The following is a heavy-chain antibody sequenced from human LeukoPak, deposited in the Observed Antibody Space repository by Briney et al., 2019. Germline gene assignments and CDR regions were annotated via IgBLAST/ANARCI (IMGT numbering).Heavy chain of an antibody. CDR3: ARDERLLSFLK. J-gene: IGHJ4*02. CDR1: GFTFSSYA. D-gene: IGHD3-3*01. CDR2: ISSNGGST. V-gene: IGHV3-64*01. Sequence: GSLRLSCAASGFTFSSYAMHWVRQAPGKGLEYVSAISSNGGSTYYANSVKGRFTISRDNSKNTLYLQMGSLRAEDTAIYYCARDERLLSFLKWGQGTLVTVSS.